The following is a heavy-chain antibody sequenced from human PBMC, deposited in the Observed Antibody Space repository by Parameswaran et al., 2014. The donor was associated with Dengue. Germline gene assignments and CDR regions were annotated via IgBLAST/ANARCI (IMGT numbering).Heavy chain of an antibody. CDR3: ARIGTGTTGTTDY. J-gene: IGHJ4*02. D-gene: IGHD1-1*01. V-gene: IGHV2-26*01. CDR2: IFSNDEK. Sequence: WIRQPPGKALEWLAHIFSNDEKSYSTSLKSRLTISKDTSKSQVVLTMTNMDPVDTATYYCARIGTGTTGTTDYWGQGTLVTVSS.